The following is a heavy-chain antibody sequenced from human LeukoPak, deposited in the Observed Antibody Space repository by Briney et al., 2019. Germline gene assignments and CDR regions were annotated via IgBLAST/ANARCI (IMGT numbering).Heavy chain of an antibody. J-gene: IGHJ4*02. CDR2: INPNSGGT. Sequence: ASVKVSCKASGYTSTGYYMHWVRQAPGQGLEWMGWINPNSGGTNYAQKFQGRVTITRNTSISTAYMELSSLRSEDTAVYYCARLVHSSSWYTEGSNFDYWGQGTLVTVSS. V-gene: IGHV1-2*02. D-gene: IGHD6-13*01. CDR1: GYTSTGYY. CDR3: ARLVHSSSWYTEGSNFDY.